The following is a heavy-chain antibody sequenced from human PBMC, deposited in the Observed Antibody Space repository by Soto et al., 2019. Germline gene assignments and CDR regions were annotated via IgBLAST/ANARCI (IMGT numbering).Heavy chain of an antibody. CDR1: GFTVSSNY. Sequence: GGSLRLSCAASGFTVSSNYMSWVRQAPGKGLELVSVIYSGGSTYYADSVKGRFTISRDNSKNTLYLQMNSLRAEDTAVYFCARDRGSRGYCSSASCPYYYGMDVWGQGTTVTVSS. CDR2: IYSGGST. D-gene: IGHD2-2*01. CDR3: ARDRGSRGYCSSASCPYYYGMDV. J-gene: IGHJ6*02. V-gene: IGHV3-53*01.